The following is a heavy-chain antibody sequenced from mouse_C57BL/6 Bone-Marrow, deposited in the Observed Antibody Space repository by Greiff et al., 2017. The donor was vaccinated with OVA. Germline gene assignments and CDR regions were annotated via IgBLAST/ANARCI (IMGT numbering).Heavy chain of an antibody. V-gene: IGHV1-82*01. Sequence: QVHVKQSGPELVKPGASVKISCKASGYAFSSSWMNWVKQRPGKGLEWIGRIYPGDGDTNYNGKFKGKATLTADKSSSTAYMQLSSLTSEDSAVYFGARWTMVTLGDYAMDDWGQGTSVTVSS. CDR1: GYAFSSSW. CDR2: IYPGDGDT. CDR3: ARWTMVTLGDYAMDD. J-gene: IGHJ4*01. D-gene: IGHD2-2*01.